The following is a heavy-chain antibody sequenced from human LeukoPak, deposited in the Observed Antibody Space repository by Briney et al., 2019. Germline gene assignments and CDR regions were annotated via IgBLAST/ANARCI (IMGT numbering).Heavy chain of an antibody. CDR3: ARELLSSGWYCGMDV. CDR1: GFTVSSNY. D-gene: IGHD6-19*01. V-gene: IGHV3-53*01. Sequence: SGGSLRLSCAASGFTVSSNYMSWVRQAPGKGLEWVSLIYSGGSTYYADSVKGRFTISRDNSKNTLYLQMNSLRAEDTAVYYCARELLSSGWYCGMDVWGQGTTVTVSS. CDR2: IYSGGST. J-gene: IGHJ6*02.